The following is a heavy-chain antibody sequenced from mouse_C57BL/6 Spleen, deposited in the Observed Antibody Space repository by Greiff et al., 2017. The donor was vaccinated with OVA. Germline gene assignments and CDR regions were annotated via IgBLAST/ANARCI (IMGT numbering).Heavy chain of an antibody. Sequence: QVQLQQPGAELVMPGASVKLSCKASGYTFTSYWMHWVKQRPGQGLEWIGEIDPSDSYTNYNQKFKGKSTLTVDKSSSTAYMQLSSLTSEDSAVYYCARFGSSGDYWGQGTTLTVSS. CDR3: ARFGSSGDY. J-gene: IGHJ2*01. D-gene: IGHD1-1*01. V-gene: IGHV1-69*01. CDR2: IDPSDSYT. CDR1: GYTFTSYW.